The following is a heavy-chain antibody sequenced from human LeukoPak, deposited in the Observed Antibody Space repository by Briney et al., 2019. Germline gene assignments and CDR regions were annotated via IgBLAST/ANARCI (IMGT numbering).Heavy chain of an antibody. J-gene: IGHJ4*02. CDR2: IYYSGST. CDR1: GGSIRSYY. CDR3: ARVEYYGSGSYRVDYFDY. V-gene: IGHV4-59*01. D-gene: IGHD3-10*01. Sequence: PSETLSLTCTVSGGSIRSYYWSWIRQPPGKGLEWIGYIYYSGSTNYNPSLKSRVTISVDTSKNQFSLKLSSVTAADTAVYYCARVEYYGSGSYRVDYFDYWGQGTLVTVSS.